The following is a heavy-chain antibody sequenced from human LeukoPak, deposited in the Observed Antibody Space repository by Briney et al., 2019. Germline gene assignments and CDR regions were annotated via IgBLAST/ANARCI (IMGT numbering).Heavy chain of an antibody. Sequence: GASVKVSCKASGYTFTSYYIHWVRQAPGQGLEWMGWISAYNGNTNYAQKLQGRVTMTTDTSTSTAYMELRSLRSDDTAVYYCARAQVRSSWYFTPPKNWFDPWGQGTLVTVSS. V-gene: IGHV1-18*01. J-gene: IGHJ5*02. D-gene: IGHD6-13*01. CDR3: ARAQVRSSWYFTPPKNWFDP. CDR1: GYTFTSYY. CDR2: ISAYNGNT.